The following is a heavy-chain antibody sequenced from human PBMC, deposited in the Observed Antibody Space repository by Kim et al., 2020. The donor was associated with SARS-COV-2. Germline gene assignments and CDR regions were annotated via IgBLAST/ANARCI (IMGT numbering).Heavy chain of an antibody. V-gene: IGHV3-30*03. CDR1: GFTFSSYG. CDR2: ISYDGSEE. D-gene: IGHD4-17*01. CDR3: VTRYGDAFEF. J-gene: IGHJ4*02. Sequence: GGSLRLSCAVSGFTFSSYGMHWVRQAPGKGLQWVAVISYDGSEEIFADSVKGRFTISRDNSKNTLYLQMNSLRSEDTAVYYCVTRYGDAFEFWGQGALVTVSS.